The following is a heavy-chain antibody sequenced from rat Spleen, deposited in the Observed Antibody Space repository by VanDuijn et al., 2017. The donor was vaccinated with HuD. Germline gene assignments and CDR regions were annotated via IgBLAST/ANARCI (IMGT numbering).Heavy chain of an antibody. CDR1: GFSLTSYG. J-gene: IGHJ3*01. Sequence: QVQLKESGPGLVQPSQTLSLTCTVSGFSLTSYGVSWVRQPPGKGLEWMGGIWGDGSTNYNSALKSRLSISRDTSKSQVFVKMNSLQTEDTAMYFCTRKGAYWGQCTRVTVSS. V-gene: IGHV2-16*01. CDR3: TRKGAY. CDR2: IWGDGST.